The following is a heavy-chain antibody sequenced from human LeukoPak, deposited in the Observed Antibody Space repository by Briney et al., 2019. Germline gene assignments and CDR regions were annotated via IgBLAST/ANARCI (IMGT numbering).Heavy chain of an antibody. V-gene: IGHV1-8*01. J-gene: IGHJ5*02. CDR1: GYTFTSYD. CDR2: MNPNSGNT. CDR3: ARGIRYTSSWYTYKWVDP. Sequence: ASVKVSCKASGYTFTSYDINWVRQATGQGLEWMGWMNPNSGNTGYAQKFQGRVTVTRNTSISTAYMELSSLRSEDTAVYYCARGIRYTSSWYTYKWVDPWAPGTLVTVSS. D-gene: IGHD6-13*01.